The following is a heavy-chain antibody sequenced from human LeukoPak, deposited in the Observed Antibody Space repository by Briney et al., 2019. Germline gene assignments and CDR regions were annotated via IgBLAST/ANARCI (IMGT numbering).Heavy chain of an antibody. V-gene: IGHV1-2*02. CDR2: INPNSGGT. CDR3: ARDLIMEGLFPA. Sequence: ASVKVSCKASGYTFTRYYMHWGRHAPAQGLEWMGWINPNSGGTNYAQKFQGRVTMTRDTSISTAYMELSRLRSDDTAVYYCARDLIMEGLFPAWGQGTLVTVAS. J-gene: IGHJ5*02. CDR1: GYTFTRYY. D-gene: IGHD3-3*01.